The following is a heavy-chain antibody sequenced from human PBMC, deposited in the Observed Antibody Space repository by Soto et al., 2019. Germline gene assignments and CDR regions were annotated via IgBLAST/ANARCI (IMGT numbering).Heavy chain of an antibody. CDR1: GFTFSSYW. D-gene: IGHD3-10*01. CDR3: ARGIPGHYGFDI. CDR2: IKGDESTT. V-gene: IGHV3-74*01. J-gene: IGHJ3*02. Sequence: EAQLLESGGGLVQPGGSLRLSCVGSGFTFSSYWMHWVRQAPGEGLGWVSRIKGDESTTNYGDSVQGRFTISRDNARNTLYLQMNSLRADDTARYYCARGIPGHYGFDIWGKGTMVTVSP.